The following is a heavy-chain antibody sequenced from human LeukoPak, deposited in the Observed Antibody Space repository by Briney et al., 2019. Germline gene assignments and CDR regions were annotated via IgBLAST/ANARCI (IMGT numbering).Heavy chain of an antibody. V-gene: IGHV1-2*02. CDR1: GYTFTGYY. CDR2: INPNSGGT. CDR3: ARDLMYGYGY. Sequence: ASVKVSCKASGYTFTGYYMHWVRQAPGQGLEWMGWINPNSGGTNYAQKFQGRVTMTRDTSISTAYMELSRLRPDDTAVYYCARDLMYGYGYWGQGTLVTVSS. J-gene: IGHJ4*02. D-gene: IGHD5-18*01.